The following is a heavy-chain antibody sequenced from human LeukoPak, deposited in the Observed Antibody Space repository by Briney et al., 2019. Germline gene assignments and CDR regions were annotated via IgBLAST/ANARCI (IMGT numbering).Heavy chain of an antibody. J-gene: IGHJ4*02. V-gene: IGHV4-34*01. CDR1: GGSFSGYY. CDR3: AGNEDSSGPIDY. CDR2: INHSGST. Sequence: KPSETLSLTCAVDGGSFSGYYWSWIRQPPGKGLEWIGEINHSGSTNYNPSLKSRVTISVDTSKNQFSLKLSSVTAADTAVYYCAGNEDSSGPIDYWGQGTLVTVSS. D-gene: IGHD3-22*01.